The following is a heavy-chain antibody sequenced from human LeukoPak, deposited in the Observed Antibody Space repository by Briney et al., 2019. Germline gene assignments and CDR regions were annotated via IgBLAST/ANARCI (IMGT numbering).Heavy chain of an antibody. Sequence: GGSLRLSCAASGFTFSSYDMSWVRQAPGKGLEWVSGISGSGTSTYYADSVKGRFTISRDNSKNTLYLQMNSLRAEGTAVYYCAKVHLGGYSSSYYDLSYFDYWGQGTLVTVSS. J-gene: IGHJ4*02. D-gene: IGHD6-13*01. V-gene: IGHV3-23*01. CDR1: GFTFSSYD. CDR2: ISGSGTST. CDR3: AKVHLGGYSSSYYDLSYFDY.